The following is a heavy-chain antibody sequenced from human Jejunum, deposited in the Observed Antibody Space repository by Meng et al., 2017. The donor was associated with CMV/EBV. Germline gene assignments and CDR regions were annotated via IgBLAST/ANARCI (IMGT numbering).Heavy chain of an antibody. CDR1: TSYD. J-gene: IGHJ3*01. Sequence: TSYDIPWVRQAPGQGLEWMGWISPYNGNTKSSQNLQGRVTMTTDTFTSTAYMELRSLTSDDTAVYYCARGRTRFLEWLPSDWFDFWGQGTMVTVSS. CDR3: ARGRTRFLEWLPSDWFDF. CDR2: ISPYNGNT. V-gene: IGHV1-18*01. D-gene: IGHD3-3*01.